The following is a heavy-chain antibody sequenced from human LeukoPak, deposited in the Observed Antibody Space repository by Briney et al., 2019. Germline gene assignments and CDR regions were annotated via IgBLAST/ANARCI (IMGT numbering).Heavy chain of an antibody. Sequence: GGSLRLSCAASGFTFSSYIMNWVRQAPGKGLEWVSSISSSSSYIYYADSVKGRFTISRDNAKNSLYLQMNSLRAEDTAVYYCARDYYYDSSGYYYVLYYFDYWGQGTLVTVSS. CDR2: ISSSSSYI. CDR3: ARDYYYDSSGYYYVLYYFDY. D-gene: IGHD3-22*01. V-gene: IGHV3-21*01. CDR1: GFTFSSYI. J-gene: IGHJ4*02.